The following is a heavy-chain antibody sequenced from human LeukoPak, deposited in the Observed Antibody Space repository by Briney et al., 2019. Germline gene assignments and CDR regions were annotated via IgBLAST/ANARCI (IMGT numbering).Heavy chain of an antibody. CDR1: GGSIGSYY. Sequence: SETLSLTCTVSGGSIGSYYWSWIRQTPGKGLEWIGYIYYSGSTNCNPSLKSRVTISVDTSKNQFSLKLSSVTAADTAVYYCARNLYDSSGSMGIYTFDYWGQGTLVIVSS. D-gene: IGHD3-22*01. V-gene: IGHV4-59*01. J-gene: IGHJ4*02. CDR2: IYYSGST. CDR3: ARNLYDSSGSMGIYTFDY.